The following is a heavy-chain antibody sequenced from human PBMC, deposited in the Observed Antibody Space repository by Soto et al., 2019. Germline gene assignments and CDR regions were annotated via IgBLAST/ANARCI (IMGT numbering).Heavy chain of an antibody. J-gene: IGHJ6*02. CDR1: GFTFSSYA. D-gene: IGHD2-2*01. CDR3: ARVVVPAYYYYYGMDV. V-gene: IGHV3-30-3*01. Sequence: GGSLRLSCAASGFTFSSYAMHWVRQAPGKGLEWVAVISYDGSNKYYADSVKGRFTISRDNSKNTLYLQMNSLRAEDTAVYYCARVVVPAYYYYYGMDVWGQGTTVTVSS. CDR2: ISYDGSNK.